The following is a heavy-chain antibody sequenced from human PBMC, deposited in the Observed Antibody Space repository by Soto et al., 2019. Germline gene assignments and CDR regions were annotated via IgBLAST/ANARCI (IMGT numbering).Heavy chain of an antibody. Sequence: GGSLRLSCAASGLTFSSYAMSWVRQAPGKGLEWVSAISGSGGSTYYADSVKGRFTISRDNSKNTLYLQMNSLRAEDTAVYYCAKDWKLTSSSWYYFDYWGQGTLVTVSS. CDR2: ISGSGGST. CDR3: AKDWKLTSSSWYYFDY. J-gene: IGHJ4*02. V-gene: IGHV3-23*01. D-gene: IGHD6-13*01. CDR1: GLTFSSYA.